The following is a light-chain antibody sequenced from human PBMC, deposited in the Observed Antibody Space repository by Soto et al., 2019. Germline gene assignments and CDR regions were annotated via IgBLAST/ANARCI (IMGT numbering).Light chain of an antibody. CDR2: DAS. CDR3: HHYNDWPPKQYT. V-gene: IGKV3-15*01. J-gene: IGKJ2*01. CDR1: QSVSRN. Sequence: EIVMTLSPATLSVSPGERVTLSCRASQSVSRNLAWYQQKPGQSPRLLMYDASTRATGIPARFSGSGSGTDFTLTISSLQSEDLAVYYCHHYNDWPPKQYTFGLGTKLEIK.